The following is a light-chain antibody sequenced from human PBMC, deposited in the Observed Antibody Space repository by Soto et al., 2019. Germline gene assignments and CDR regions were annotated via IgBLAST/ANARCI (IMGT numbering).Light chain of an antibody. CDR2: EDT. CDR3: CSYAGSSTWV. CDR1: SSDIGTYNF. V-gene: IGLV2-23*01. J-gene: IGLJ3*02. Sequence: QSALTQPASVSGSPGQSITISCTGTSSDIGTYNFVSWYQQYPGKAPKVMIHEDTKWPSGVSNRFSGSKSGNTASLTISGLQAEDEADYYCCSYAGSSTWVFGGGTKLTVL.